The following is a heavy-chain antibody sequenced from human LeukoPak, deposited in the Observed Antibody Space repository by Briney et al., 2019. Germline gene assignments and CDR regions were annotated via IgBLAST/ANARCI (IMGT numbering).Heavy chain of an antibody. CDR1: GDTFTSYD. D-gene: IGHD3-9*01. V-gene: IGHV1-8*01. CDR2: MNPNSGNT. J-gene: IGHJ4*02. Sequence: ASVTVSSKASGDTFTSYDINWVRQATGQRLEWLGWMNPNSGNTGYAQKFQGRVTMTRNTSISTAYMELSSLRSEDTAVYYCARALPLVEKKIIRYYFDYWGQGTPVTVSS. CDR3: ARALPLVEKKIIRYYFDY.